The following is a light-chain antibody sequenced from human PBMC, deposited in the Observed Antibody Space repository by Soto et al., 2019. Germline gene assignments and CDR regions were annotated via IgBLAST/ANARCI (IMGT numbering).Light chain of an antibody. CDR3: AAWDDSLSGVV. J-gene: IGLJ2*01. CDR1: SSNIGSNY. CDR2: RNS. Sequence: QSVLTQPPSASGTPGQRVNISCSGSSSNIGSNYVYWYQQLPGTVPQLLIYRNSERPSGVPDRFSGSKSGTSASLAISGLRSEDEADYYCAAWDDSLSGVVFGGGTKVTVL. V-gene: IGLV1-47*01.